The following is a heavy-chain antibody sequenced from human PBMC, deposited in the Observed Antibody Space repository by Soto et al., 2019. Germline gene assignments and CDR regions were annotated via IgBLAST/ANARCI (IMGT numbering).Heavy chain of an antibody. Sequence: SVKVSWKAAGGAFSSYAISWVRQAPGQGLEWMGGIIPICGTTSYAQKFQGRVTMTTDESTSTVYMELSSLRSEDTAVYYCARESIAAAPDAFDIWGQGTMVTVSS. CDR3: ARESIAAAPDAFDI. J-gene: IGHJ3*02. CDR1: GGAFSSYA. D-gene: IGHD6-13*01. V-gene: IGHV1-69*05. CDR2: IIPICGTT.